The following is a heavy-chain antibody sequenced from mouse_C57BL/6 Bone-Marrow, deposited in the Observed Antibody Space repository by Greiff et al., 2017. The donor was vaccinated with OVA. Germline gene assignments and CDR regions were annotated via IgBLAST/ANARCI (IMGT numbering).Heavy chain of an antibody. CDR1: GFSLTSYA. Sequence: VKLVESGPGLVAPSQSLSITCTVSGFSLTSYAISWVRQPPGKGLEWLGVIWTGGGTNYNSALKSRLSISKDNSKSQVFLKMNSLQTDDTARYYCARSSYGNYGGFDYWGQGTTLTVSS. V-gene: IGHV2-9-1*01. D-gene: IGHD2-10*01. CDR3: ARSSYGNYGGFDY. CDR2: IWTGGGT. J-gene: IGHJ2*01.